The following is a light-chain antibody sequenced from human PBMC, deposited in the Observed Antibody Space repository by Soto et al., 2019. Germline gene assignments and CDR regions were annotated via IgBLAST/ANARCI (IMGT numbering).Light chain of an antibody. CDR3: QTWGTGYWV. Sequence: QAVVTQSPSASASLGASVKLTCTLSSGHSSYAIAWHQQQPEKGPRYLMKLNSDGSHTKGDGIPDRFSGSSSGAERYLTISRLQSEDEADYYCQTWGTGYWVFGGGTKLTVL. CDR1: SGHSSYA. V-gene: IGLV4-69*01. CDR2: LNSDGSH. J-gene: IGLJ3*02.